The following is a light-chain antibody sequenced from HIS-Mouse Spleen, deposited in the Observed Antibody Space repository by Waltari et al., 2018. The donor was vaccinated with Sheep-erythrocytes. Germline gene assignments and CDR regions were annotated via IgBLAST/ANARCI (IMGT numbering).Light chain of an antibody. CDR2: DVS. V-gene: IGLV2-11*01. J-gene: IGLJ1*01. CDR1: RSHVGGYNY. CDR3: CSYAGSYNHV. Sequence: QSALTQPRSVSGSPGQSVTISCPGTRSHVGGYNYVSWYQQHPGKAPKRMIYDVSKRPSGVPDRFSGSKSGNTASLTISGLQAEDEADYYCCSYAGSYNHVFATGTKVTVL.